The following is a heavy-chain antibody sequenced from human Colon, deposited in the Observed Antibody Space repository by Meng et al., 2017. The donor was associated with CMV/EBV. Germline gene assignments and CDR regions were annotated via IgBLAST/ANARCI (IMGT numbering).Heavy chain of an antibody. Sequence: GESLKISCAASGFSFGEYYMSWIRQAPGKGLEWVSSISSSSSYIYYADSVKGRFTISRDNAKNSLYLQMNSLRAEDTAVYYCARGLWFGELLGGYYYGMDVWGQGTTVTVSS. CDR2: ISSSSSYI. J-gene: IGHJ6*02. D-gene: IGHD3-10*01. V-gene: IGHV3-11*06. CDR1: GFSFGEYY. CDR3: ARGLWFGELLGGYYYGMDV.